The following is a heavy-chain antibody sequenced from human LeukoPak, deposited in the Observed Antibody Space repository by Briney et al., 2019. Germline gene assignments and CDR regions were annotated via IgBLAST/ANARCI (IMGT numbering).Heavy chain of an antibody. CDR3: ATVYY. CDR2: FDPEDGET. CDR1: GGTFSSYA. Sequence: ASVKVSRKASGGTFSSYAISWVRLAPGQGLEWMGGFDPEDGETIYAQKFQGRVTMTEDTSTDTAYMELSSLRSEDTAVYYCATVYYWGQGTLVTVSS. V-gene: IGHV1-24*01. J-gene: IGHJ4*02.